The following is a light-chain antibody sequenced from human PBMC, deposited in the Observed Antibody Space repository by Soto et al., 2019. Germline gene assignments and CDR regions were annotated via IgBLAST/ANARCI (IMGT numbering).Light chain of an antibody. J-gene: IGKJ1*01. CDR1: QSVSSSD. CDR3: QQYGSSPRT. CDR2: GAS. Sequence: EIVLTQSPDTLSLSPGERATLSCRASQSVSSSDLAWYQHKPGQAPRLLIYGASSRATGIPNRFSGSGSGTVFTLTITRLEPEDYAVYYCQQYGSSPRTFGQGTKVEIK. V-gene: IGKV3-20*01.